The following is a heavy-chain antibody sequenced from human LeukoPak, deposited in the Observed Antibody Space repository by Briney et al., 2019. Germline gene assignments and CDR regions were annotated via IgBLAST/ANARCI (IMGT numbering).Heavy chain of an antibody. CDR3: AKDEWYYDSSGYYHGPHYFDY. CDR2: ISGSGGST. CDR1: GFTFSSYG. V-gene: IGHV3-23*01. J-gene: IGHJ4*02. Sequence: GGSLRLSCAASGFTFSSYGMSWVRQAPGKGLEWVSAISGSGGSTYYADSVKGRFTISRDNSENTLYLQMNSLRAEDTAVYYCAKDEWYYDSSGYYHGPHYFDYWGQGTLVTVSS. D-gene: IGHD3-22*01.